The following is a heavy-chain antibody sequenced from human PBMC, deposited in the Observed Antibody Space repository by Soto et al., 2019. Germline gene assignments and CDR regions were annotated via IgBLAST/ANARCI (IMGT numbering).Heavy chain of an antibody. Sequence: QILLQQWGAGLLKASETLSLTCAVYGVSFSDYYWSWIRQPPGKGLEWIGEMNHSGSTNYNPSLKSRVTISVDTSKNQFSLKLSSVTAADTAVYYCARTSRFDYWGQGTLVTVSS. J-gene: IGHJ4*02. V-gene: IGHV4-34*01. D-gene: IGHD6-6*01. CDR1: GVSFSDYY. CDR2: MNHSGST. CDR3: ARTSRFDY.